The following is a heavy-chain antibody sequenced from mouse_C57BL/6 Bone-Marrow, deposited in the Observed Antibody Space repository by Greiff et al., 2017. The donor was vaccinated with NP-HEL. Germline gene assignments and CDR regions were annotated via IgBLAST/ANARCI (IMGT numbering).Heavy chain of an antibody. J-gene: IGHJ2*01. Sequence: EVQVVESGGDLVKPGGSLKLSCAASGFTFSSYGMSWVRQTPDKRLEWVATISSGGSYTYYPDSVKGRFTISRDNAKNTLYLQMSSLKSEDTAMYYCARHGYPDYWGQGTTLTVSS. CDR3: ARHGYPDY. CDR2: ISSGGSYT. CDR1: GFTFSSYG. V-gene: IGHV5-6*01.